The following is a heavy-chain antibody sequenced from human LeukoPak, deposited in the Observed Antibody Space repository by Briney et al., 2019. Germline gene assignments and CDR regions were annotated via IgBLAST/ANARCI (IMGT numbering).Heavy chain of an antibody. CDR2: MNPNSGNT. J-gene: IGHJ4*02. V-gene: IGHV1-8*01. D-gene: IGHD2-15*01. CDR1: GYTFTSYD. Sequence: ASVKVSCKASGYTFTSYDINWVRQATGQGLEWMGWMNPNSGNTGYAQKFQGRVTMTRNTSISTAYMELSSLRSEDTAAYYCARGYCSGGSCYVGDHFDYWGQGTLVTVSS. CDR3: ARGYCSGGSCYVGDHFDY.